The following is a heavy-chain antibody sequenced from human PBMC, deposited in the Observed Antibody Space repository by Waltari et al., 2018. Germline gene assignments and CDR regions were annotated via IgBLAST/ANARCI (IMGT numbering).Heavy chain of an antibody. J-gene: IGHJ3*02. Sequence: QVQLQESGPGLVKPSQTLSLTCTVSGGSISSGSYYWSWIRQPAGKGLEWIGYIYTSWSTNYNPSLKSRVTISVDTSKNQFSLKLSSVTAADTAVYYCARICSGGSCYSYAFDIWGQGTMVTVSS. CDR2: IYTSWST. CDR1: GGSISSGSYY. V-gene: IGHV4-61*09. D-gene: IGHD2-15*01. CDR3: ARICSGGSCYSYAFDI.